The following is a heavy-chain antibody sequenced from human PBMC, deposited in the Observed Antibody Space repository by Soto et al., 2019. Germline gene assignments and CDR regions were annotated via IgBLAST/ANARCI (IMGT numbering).Heavy chain of an antibody. D-gene: IGHD6-6*01. CDR2: INHSGST. CDR1: GGSFSGYY. V-gene: IGHV4-34*01. Sequence: PSETLSLTCAVYGGSFSGYYWSWIRQPPGKGLEWIGEINHSGSTNYNPSLKSRVTISVDTSKNQFSLKLSSVTAADTAVYYCASLYSSSQARPTYYYYYGMDVWGQGTTVTSP. J-gene: IGHJ6*02. CDR3: ASLYSSSQARPTYYYYYGMDV.